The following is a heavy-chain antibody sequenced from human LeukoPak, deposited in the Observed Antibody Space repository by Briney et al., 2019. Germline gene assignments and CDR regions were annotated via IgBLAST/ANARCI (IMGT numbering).Heavy chain of an antibody. V-gene: IGHV3-33*01. Sequence: GRSLRLSCAASGFTFSSYGMHWVRQAPGKGLEWVAVIWYDGSNKYYADSVKGRFTISRDNSKNTLYLQMNSLRAEDTAVYYCARDNGAPYYYDSSGYYYFDYWGQGTPVTVSS. D-gene: IGHD3-22*01. CDR1: GFTFSSYG. J-gene: IGHJ4*02. CDR3: ARDNGAPYYYDSSGYYYFDY. CDR2: IWYDGSNK.